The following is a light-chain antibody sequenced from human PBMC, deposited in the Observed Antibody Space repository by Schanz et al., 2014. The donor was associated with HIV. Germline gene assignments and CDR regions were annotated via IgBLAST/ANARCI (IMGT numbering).Light chain of an antibody. CDR3: SSSAGSDNLV. J-gene: IGLJ2*01. V-gene: IGLV2-8*01. CDR2: EVD. Sequence: QSALTQPPSASGSRGQSVAISCTGSSSNVGGYNYVSWYQQHPGKAPKLMIYEVDKRPSGVPDRFSGSKSGNTASLTVSGLQVDDEADYYCSSSAGSDNLVFGGGTKLTVL. CDR1: SSNVGGYNY.